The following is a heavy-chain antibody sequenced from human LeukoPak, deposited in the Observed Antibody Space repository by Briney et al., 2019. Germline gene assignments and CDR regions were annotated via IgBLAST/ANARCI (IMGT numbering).Heavy chain of an antibody. CDR3: ARGIAAAGTGSYFDY. CDR2: MNPNSGNT. Sequence: ASVKVSCKASGYTFTSYDINWMRQATGQGLEWMGWMNPNSGNTGYAQKFQGRVTMTRNTSISTAYMELSSLRSEDTAVYYCARGIAAAGTGSYFDYWGQGTLVTVSS. CDR1: GYTFTSYD. V-gene: IGHV1-8*01. D-gene: IGHD6-13*01. J-gene: IGHJ4*02.